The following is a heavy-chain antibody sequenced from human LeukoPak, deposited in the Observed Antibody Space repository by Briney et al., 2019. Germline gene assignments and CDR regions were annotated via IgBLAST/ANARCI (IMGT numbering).Heavy chain of an antibody. CDR3: ARGEVATTPVFDY. V-gene: IGHV4-59*01. Sequence: TLSLTCPVSGGSISNYYFGAWIRPPSGEGLEWVGYVYYTGSTNFNPSLKSRVTMSLDTSRTQCSRRLTYRTAADTAVYYCARGEVATTPVFDYWGQGALVTVSS. CDR1: GGSISNYY. D-gene: IGHD5-24*01. CDR2: VYYTGST. J-gene: IGHJ4*02.